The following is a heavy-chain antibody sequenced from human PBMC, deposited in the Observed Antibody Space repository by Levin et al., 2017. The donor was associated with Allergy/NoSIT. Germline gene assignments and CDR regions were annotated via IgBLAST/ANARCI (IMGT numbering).Heavy chain of an antibody. D-gene: IGHD4-11*01. Sequence: SETLSLTCTVSGGSIRSYYWSWIRQAPGKGLEWIGYISDSGTTNYNPSLKSRVTITVDTPKNQFSVKLRSVTAADTAVYYCARDRTVTTSAVYDYGMDGWGQGTTVTVSS. J-gene: IGHJ6*02. CDR3: ARDRTVTTSAVYDYGMDG. V-gene: IGHV4-59*01. CDR1: GGSIRSYY. CDR2: ISDSGTT.